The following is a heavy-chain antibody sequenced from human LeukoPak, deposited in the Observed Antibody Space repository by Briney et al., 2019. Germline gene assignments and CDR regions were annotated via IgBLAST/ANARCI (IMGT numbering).Heavy chain of an antibody. CDR2: IDARSGIT. CDR1: GFTFTIFG. D-gene: IGHD3-3*01. Sequence: GGSLRLSCATSGFTFTIFGINWVRQAPGKEPEWVSYIDARSGITYYADSVQGRFTISRDNAKESVFLQMNGLRVDDTAVYYCARTYDFGRGPPGDAFDNWGQGMPVIVSS. J-gene: IGHJ3*02. V-gene: IGHV3-48*01. CDR3: ARTYDFGRGPPGDAFDN.